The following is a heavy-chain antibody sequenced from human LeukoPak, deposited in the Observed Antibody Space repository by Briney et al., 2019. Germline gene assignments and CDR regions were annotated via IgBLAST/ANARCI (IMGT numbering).Heavy chain of an antibody. V-gene: IGHV3-7*01. CDR3: ATGITGTKRVGYFDY. J-gene: IGHJ4*02. CDR1: GFTFSSYW. CDR2: IKRDGSEK. D-gene: IGHD1-20*01. Sequence: GGSLRLSCAASGFTFSSYWMSWVRQAPGKGLEWVANIKRDGSEKYYVDSVKGRFTISRDNAKNSLYLQMNSLRAEDTAVYYCATGITGTKRVGYFDYWGQGTLVTVSS.